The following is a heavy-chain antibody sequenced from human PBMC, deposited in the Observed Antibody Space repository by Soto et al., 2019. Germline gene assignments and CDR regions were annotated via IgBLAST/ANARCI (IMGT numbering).Heavy chain of an antibody. CDR3: AIVLKSIGWDNDVYDL. CDR2: IDPYGSAT. Sequence: EVQLVESGGGLVQPGGSLRLSCAASGFTFSSYWMHWLRQPPGKGLMWVSRIDPYGSATKYADSVEGRFTISRDNAGNTLYLQMDFLSAEDTAVYYCAIVLKSIGWDNDVYDLWGQGTMVTVSS. CDR1: GFTFSSYW. V-gene: IGHV3-74*01. D-gene: IGHD6-19*01. J-gene: IGHJ3*01.